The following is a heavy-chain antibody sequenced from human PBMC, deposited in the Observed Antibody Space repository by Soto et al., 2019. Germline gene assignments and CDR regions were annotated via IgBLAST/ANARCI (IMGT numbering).Heavy chain of an antibody. V-gene: IGHV1-3*01. CDR2: INAGNGNT. Sequence: GASVKVSCKASGYTFTSYAMHWVRQAPGQRLEWMGWINAGNGNTKCSQKFQGRVTITRDTSASTAYMELSSLRSEDTAVYYCARSIVVVTALDYWGQGTVVTVS. CDR1: GYTFTSYA. CDR3: ARSIVVVTALDY. D-gene: IGHD2-21*02. J-gene: IGHJ4*02.